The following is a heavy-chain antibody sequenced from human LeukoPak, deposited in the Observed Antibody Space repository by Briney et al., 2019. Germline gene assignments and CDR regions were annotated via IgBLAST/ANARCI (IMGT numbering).Heavy chain of an antibody. D-gene: IGHD6-19*01. CDR1: GFTFSSYA. Sequence: GGSLRLSCAASGFTFSSYAMHWVRQAPGKGLEWVAVISYDGSNKYYADSVKGRFTISRDNSKNTLYLQMNSLRAEDTAVYYCARGSSGWPNDYFDYWGQGTLVTVSS. CDR2: ISYDGSNK. J-gene: IGHJ4*02. CDR3: ARGSSGWPNDYFDY. V-gene: IGHV3-30-3*01.